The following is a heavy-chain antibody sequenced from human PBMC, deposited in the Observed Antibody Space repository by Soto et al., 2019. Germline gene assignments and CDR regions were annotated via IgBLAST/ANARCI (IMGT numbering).Heavy chain of an antibody. CDR1: GFTFSSYA. J-gene: IGHJ4*02. V-gene: IGHV3-30-3*01. Sequence: QVQLVESGGGVVQPGRSLRLSCAASGFTFSSYAMHWVRQAPGKGLEWVAVISYDGSNKYYADSVKGRFTISRDNSKNTLYLQMTSLRAEDTAVYYCARVAYYYDSSGYMDYWGQGTLVTVSS. CDR3: ARVAYYYDSSGYMDY. CDR2: ISYDGSNK. D-gene: IGHD3-22*01.